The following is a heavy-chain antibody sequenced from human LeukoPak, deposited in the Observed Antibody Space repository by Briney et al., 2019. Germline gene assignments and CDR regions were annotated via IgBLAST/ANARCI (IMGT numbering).Heavy chain of an antibody. CDR3: ARGERLNYDSSGYYFDY. CDR2: MNPNSGNT. D-gene: IGHD3-22*01. Sequence: ASVKVSCKASGYTFTSYDINWVRQATGQGLEWMGWMNPNSGNTGYAQKFQGRVTITRNTSISTVYMELSSLRSEDTAVYYCARGERLNYDSSGYYFDYWGQGTLVTVSS. V-gene: IGHV1-8*03. CDR1: GYTFTSYD. J-gene: IGHJ4*02.